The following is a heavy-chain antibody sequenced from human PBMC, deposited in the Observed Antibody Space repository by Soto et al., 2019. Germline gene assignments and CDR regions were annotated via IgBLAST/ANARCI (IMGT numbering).Heavy chain of an antibody. CDR1: GFTFSSYG. CDR2: IWYDGSNK. Sequence: PGGSLRLSCAASGFTFSSYGMHWVRQAPGKGLEWVAVIWYDGSNKYYADSVKGRFTISRDNSKNTLYLQMNSLRAEDTAVYYCARDLVDIVATMSYYYYGMDVWGQGTTVTVSS. CDR3: ARDLVDIVATMSYYYYGMDV. J-gene: IGHJ6*02. D-gene: IGHD5-12*01. V-gene: IGHV3-33*01.